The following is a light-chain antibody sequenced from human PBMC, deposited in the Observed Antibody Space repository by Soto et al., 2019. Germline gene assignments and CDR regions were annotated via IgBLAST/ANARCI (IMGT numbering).Light chain of an antibody. CDR1: SSDVGGYNY. CDR2: EVS. V-gene: IGLV2-8*01. Sequence: QSALTQPPSASGSPGQSVTISCTGTSSDVGGYNYVSWYQHHPGKAPKLMIYEVSKRPSGVPDRFSGSKSGNTASLTVSGLQAEDEADYYCCSYAGTNVVFGGGTKLTVL. J-gene: IGLJ2*01. CDR3: CSYAGTNVV.